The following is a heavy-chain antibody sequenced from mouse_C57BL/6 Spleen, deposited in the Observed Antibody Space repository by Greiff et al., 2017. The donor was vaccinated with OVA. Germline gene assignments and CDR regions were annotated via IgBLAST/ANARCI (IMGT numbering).Heavy chain of an antibody. J-gene: IGHJ2*01. CDR1: GFTFSSYA. CDR3: ARNYDGYYADYFDY. D-gene: IGHD2-3*01. Sequence: DVHLVESGGGLVKPGGSLKLSCAASGFTFSSYAMSWVRQTPEKRLEWVATISDGGSYTYYPDNVKGRFTISRDNAKNNLYLQMSHLKSEDTAMYYCARNYDGYYADYFDYWGQGTTLTVSS. CDR2: ISDGGSYT. V-gene: IGHV5-4*01.